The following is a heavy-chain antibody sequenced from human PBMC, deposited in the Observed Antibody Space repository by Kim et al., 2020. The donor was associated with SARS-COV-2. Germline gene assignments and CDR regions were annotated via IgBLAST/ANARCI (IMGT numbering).Heavy chain of an antibody. Sequence: GGSLRLSCAASGFTFSNYFMTWVRQAPGKGLEWVSSISGTGLSTYYADSVKGRFTISRDNSKNTVYLQMSSLRPEDTAVFFCAKDRSRMIVGSGSLDSWG. CDR2: ISGTGLST. CDR1: GFTFSNYF. V-gene: IGHV3-23*01. J-gene: IGHJ5*01. D-gene: IGHD1-26*01. CDR3: AKDRSRMIVGSGSLDS.